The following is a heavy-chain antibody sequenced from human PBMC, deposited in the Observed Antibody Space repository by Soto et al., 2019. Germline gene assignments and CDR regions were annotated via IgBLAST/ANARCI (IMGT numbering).Heavy chain of an antibody. V-gene: IGHV1-69*06. CDR1: GGTFSSYA. CDR3: ATHPGWSGSGAFDY. J-gene: IGHJ4*02. Sequence: SVKVSFKASGGTFSSYAISWVRQAPGQGLEWMGGIIPIFGTANYAQKFQGRVTITADKSTSTAYMELSSLRSEDMAVYYCATHPGWSGSGAFDYWGQGTLVTVSS. D-gene: IGHD3-3*01. CDR2: IIPIFGTA.